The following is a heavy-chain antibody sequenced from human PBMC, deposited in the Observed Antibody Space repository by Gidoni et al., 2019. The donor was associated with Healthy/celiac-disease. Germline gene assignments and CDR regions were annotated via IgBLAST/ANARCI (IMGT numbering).Heavy chain of an antibody. J-gene: IGHJ6*02. D-gene: IGHD6-13*01. CDR1: GFTFSSCA. CDR2: ISYDGSNK. Sequence: QVQLVESGGGVVQPGRSLRLSCAASGFTFSSCAMHWVRQAPGKGLEWVAVISYDGSNKYYADSVKGRFTISRDNSKNTLYLQMNSLRAEDTAVYYCARDRRRIAAAATGPRHYYYYGMDVWGQGTTVTVSS. CDR3: ARDRRRIAAAATGPRHYYYYGMDV. V-gene: IGHV3-30-3*01.